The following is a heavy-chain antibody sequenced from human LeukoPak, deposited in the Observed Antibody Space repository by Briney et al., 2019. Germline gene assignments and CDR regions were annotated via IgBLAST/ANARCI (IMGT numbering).Heavy chain of an antibody. J-gene: IGHJ6*02. Sequence: ASVKVSCKASGGTFSSYAISWVRQAPGQGLEWMGRIIPILGIANYAQKFQGRVTITADKSTSTAYMELSSLRSEDTAVYYCARDRSQAYCGGDCYSANYYYYGMDVWGQGTTVTVSS. CDR3: ARDRSQAYCGGDCYSANYYYYGMDV. CDR2: IIPILGIA. V-gene: IGHV1-69*04. CDR1: GGTFSSYA. D-gene: IGHD2-21*02.